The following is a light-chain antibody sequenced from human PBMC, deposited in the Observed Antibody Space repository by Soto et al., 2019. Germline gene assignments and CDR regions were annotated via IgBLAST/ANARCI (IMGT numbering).Light chain of an antibody. CDR3: QQYGSSPLT. Sequence: EIVLTQSPGTLSLSPGDRATLSCRASQSVSFSYLAWYQQKAGQAPRRLIYVATSRATGTPDRFSGSESGTDFTLTISRLEPEDFAVYYCQQYGSSPLTFGGGTKVEIK. V-gene: IGKV3-20*01. J-gene: IGKJ4*01. CDR1: QSVSFSY. CDR2: VAT.